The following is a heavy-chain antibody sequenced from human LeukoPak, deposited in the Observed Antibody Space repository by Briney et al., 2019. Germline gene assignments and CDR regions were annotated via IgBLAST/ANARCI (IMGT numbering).Heavy chain of an antibody. J-gene: IGHJ4*02. CDR2: INHSGST. CDR3: ARDHGSGSGLDY. D-gene: IGHD3-10*01. CDR1: GGSFSGYY. Sequence: SETLSLTCAVYGGSFSGYYWSWIRQPPGKGLEWIGEINHSGSTNYNPSLKSRVTISVDTSKNQFSLKLSSVTAADTAVYYCARDHGSGSGLDYWGQGTLVTVSS. V-gene: IGHV4-34*01.